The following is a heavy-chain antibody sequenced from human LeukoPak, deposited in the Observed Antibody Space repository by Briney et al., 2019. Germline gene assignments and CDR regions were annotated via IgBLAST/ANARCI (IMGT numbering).Heavy chain of an antibody. CDR3: ARSNIAAAGHPLDY. CDR2: ISSSSSYI. D-gene: IGHD6-13*01. V-gene: IGHV3-21*01. J-gene: IGHJ4*02. CDR1: GFTFSSYS. Sequence: NPGGSLRLSCAASGFTFSSYSMNWVRQAPGKGLEWVSSISSSSSYIYYADSVKGRFTISRDNSKNTLYLQMNSLRAEDTAVYYCARSNIAAAGHPLDYWGQGTLVTVSS.